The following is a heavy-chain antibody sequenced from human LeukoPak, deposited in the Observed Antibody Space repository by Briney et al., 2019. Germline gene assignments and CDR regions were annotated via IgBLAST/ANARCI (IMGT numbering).Heavy chain of an antibody. CDR1: GYTLTTYY. Sequence: ASVMVSCKASGYTLTTYYMHWVRQAPGQGLEWMGIINPSGDSTSYAQKFQGRVTMTRDMSTSTVYMELSSLRSDDTALYYCARVGANGAFDYWGQGTLVTVSS. D-gene: IGHD1-26*01. CDR3: ARVGANGAFDY. CDR2: INPSGDST. J-gene: IGHJ4*02. V-gene: IGHV1-46*01.